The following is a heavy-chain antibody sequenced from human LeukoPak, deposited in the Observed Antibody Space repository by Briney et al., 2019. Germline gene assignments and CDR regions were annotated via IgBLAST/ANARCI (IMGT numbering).Heavy chain of an antibody. V-gene: IGHV1-8*02. CDR2: MNPNSGNT. CDR3: ARARRGYQRNHYYYYMDV. D-gene: IGHD2-2*01. CDR1: GYTFANYG. Sequence: ASVKVSCKASGYTFANYGITWVRQATAQGLEWMGWMNPNSGNTGYAQKFQGRVTMTRNTSISTAYMELSSLRSEDTAVYYCARARRGYQRNHYYYYMDVWGKGTTVTVSS. J-gene: IGHJ6*03.